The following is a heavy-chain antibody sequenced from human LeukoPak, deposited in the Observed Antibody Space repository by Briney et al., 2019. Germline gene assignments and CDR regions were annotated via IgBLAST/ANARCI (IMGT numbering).Heavy chain of an antibody. CDR2: IYYSGST. CDR1: GGSISSYY. D-gene: IGHD1-26*01. CDR3: ARPQVGATANDAFDI. J-gene: IGHJ3*02. Sequence: SETLSLTCTVSGGSISSYYWSWIRQPPGKGLEWIGYIYYSGSTNYNPSLKSRVAISVDTSKDQFSLKLSSVTAADTAVYYCARPQVGATANDAFDIWGQGTMVTVSS. V-gene: IGHV4-59*01.